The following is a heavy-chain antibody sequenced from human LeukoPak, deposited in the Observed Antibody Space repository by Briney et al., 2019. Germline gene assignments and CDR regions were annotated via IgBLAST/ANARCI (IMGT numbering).Heavy chain of an antibody. CDR3: AKGRCTNGVCYPGAYYFDY. V-gene: IGHV3-33*03. CDR1: GFSFSSCG. Sequence: PGGSLRLSCAASGFSFSSCGMHWVRQAPAKGQEREAVIWYDGSNKYYADSVKGRFTISRDKSKNTLYLQMNSLRAEDTAVYYCAKGRCTNGVCYPGAYYFDYWGQGTLVTVSS. J-gene: IGHJ4*02. D-gene: IGHD2-8*01. CDR2: IWYDGSNK.